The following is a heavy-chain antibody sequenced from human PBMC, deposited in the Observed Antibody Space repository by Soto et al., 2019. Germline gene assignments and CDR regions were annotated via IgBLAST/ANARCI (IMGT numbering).Heavy chain of an antibody. V-gene: IGHV4-4*02. Sequence: TSETLSLTCTVSGGSISSSNWWSWVRQSPGKGLEWIGEVYHSGNTNYNPSLKSRVTISVDKSSNQISLKLSSMTAADTAVYYCARRSGHCTSSSCYFYSDSWGQGTLVTVSS. CDR2: VYHSGNT. CDR1: GGSISSSNW. CDR3: ARRSGHCTSSSCYFYSDS. J-gene: IGHJ4*02. D-gene: IGHD2-2*01.